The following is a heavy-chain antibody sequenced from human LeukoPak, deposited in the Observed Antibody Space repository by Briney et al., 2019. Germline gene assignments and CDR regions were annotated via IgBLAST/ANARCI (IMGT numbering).Heavy chain of an antibody. D-gene: IGHD3-22*01. CDR3: AKDRPNYYGSNGHYYKLNGDC. Sequence: GGSLRLSCAASGFTFSSYAMGWVRQAPGKGLEWVSSITSSGAATYYADSVKGRFTISRDNSDNTLYLQMNSLRAEDTAVYYCAKDRPNYYGSNGHYYKLNGDCWGQGTLVTVSS. V-gene: IGHV3-23*01. CDR2: ITSSGAAT. J-gene: IGHJ4*02. CDR1: GFTFSSYA.